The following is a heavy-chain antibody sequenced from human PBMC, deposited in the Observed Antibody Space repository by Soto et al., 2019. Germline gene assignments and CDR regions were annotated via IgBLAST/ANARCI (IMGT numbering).Heavy chain of an antibody. D-gene: IGHD3-10*01. J-gene: IGHJ4*02. V-gene: IGHV3-23*01. Sequence: EVQLLESGGGLVQPGGSLRLSCAASGFTFRNYVMSWVRQAPGEGLEWLSSITGSGHITYYADSVRGRFAISRDNSKNTLYLQMDSLGAEDTAIYYCGKLAWLGDLTGHDHWGQGTLLTVSS. CDR2: ITGSGHIT. CDR3: GKLAWLGDLTGHDH. CDR1: GFTFRNYV.